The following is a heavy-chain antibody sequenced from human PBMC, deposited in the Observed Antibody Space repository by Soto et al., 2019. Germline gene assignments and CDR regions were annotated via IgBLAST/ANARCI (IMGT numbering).Heavy chain of an antibody. CDR1: GYPFTSYS. Sequence: QVQLVQSGAEMKEPGASVKVSCKASGYPFTSYSFSWVRQAPGQGLEWMGWSSAYNGDTRYAQKFQGRVTMTADPYTDTAYMELRNLRSDDTGVYYCAREGAVVGSAVYYGMDVWGQGTMVTVS. CDR3: AREGAVVGSAVYYGMDV. V-gene: IGHV1-18*04. D-gene: IGHD2-15*01. J-gene: IGHJ6*02. CDR2: SSAYNGDT.